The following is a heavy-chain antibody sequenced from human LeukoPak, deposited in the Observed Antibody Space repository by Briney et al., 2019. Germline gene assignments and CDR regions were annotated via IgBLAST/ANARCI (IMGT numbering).Heavy chain of an antibody. D-gene: IGHD3-22*01. CDR1: GFTVSSNY. CDR3: ARGKNYYDSSGNWFDP. J-gene: IGHJ5*02. Sequence: GGSLRRSGAASGFTVSSNYMSWVRQAPGKGLEWFSVIYSGGSTYYADSVKGRFTISRDNSKNTLYLQMNSLRAEDTAVYYCARGKNYYDSSGNWFDPWGQGTLVTVSS. CDR2: IYSGGST. V-gene: IGHV3-66*02.